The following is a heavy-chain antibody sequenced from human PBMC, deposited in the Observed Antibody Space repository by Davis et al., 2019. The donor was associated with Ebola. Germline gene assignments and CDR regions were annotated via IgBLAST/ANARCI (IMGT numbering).Heavy chain of an antibody. D-gene: IGHD3-9*01. Sequence: PSETLSLTCTVSGGSISSYYWSWIRQPPGKGLEWIGYIYYSGSTNYNPSLKSRVTISVDTSKNQFSLKLSSVTAADTAVYYCARGPNYDMGLDYWGQGTLVTVSS. CDR2: IYYSGST. CDR3: ARGPNYDMGLDY. V-gene: IGHV4-59*12. J-gene: IGHJ4*02. CDR1: GGSISSYY.